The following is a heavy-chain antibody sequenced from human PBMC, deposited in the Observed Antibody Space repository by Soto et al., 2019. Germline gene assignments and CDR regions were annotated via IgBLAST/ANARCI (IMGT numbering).Heavy chain of an antibody. V-gene: IGHV1-18*01. J-gene: IGHJ4*02. Sequence: ASVKVSCKTSGYSFTSYGIGWVRQAPGQGLEWMGWISPYNGNTNYAQKFQGRVTMTRDTSISTAYMELSRLRSDDTAVYYCARGGIVVVPAPHLFDYWGQGTLVTVSS. CDR1: GYSFTSYG. D-gene: IGHD2-2*01. CDR3: ARGGIVVVPAPHLFDY. CDR2: ISPYNGNT.